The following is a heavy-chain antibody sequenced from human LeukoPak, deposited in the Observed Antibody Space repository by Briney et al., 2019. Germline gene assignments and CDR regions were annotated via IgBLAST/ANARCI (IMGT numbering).Heavy chain of an antibody. CDR2: VHYSGST. V-gene: IGHV4-61*08. CDR3: ARAKYSGYEFGYYYMDV. D-gene: IGHD5-12*01. CDR1: GASISNSAYY. Sequence: SETLSLSCTVSGASISNSAYYWLWIRQPPGEGLECIRTVHYSGSTNYNPSLKSRVTISVDTSKNQFSLKLSSVTAADTAVYYCARAKYSGYEFGYYYMDVWGKGTTVTVSS. J-gene: IGHJ6*03.